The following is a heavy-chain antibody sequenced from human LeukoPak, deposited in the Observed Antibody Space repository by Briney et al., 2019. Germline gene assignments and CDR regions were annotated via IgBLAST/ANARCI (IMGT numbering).Heavy chain of an antibody. J-gene: IGHJ6*03. CDR3: ARASGDSCTSSTCFKSLYYYYMDV. Sequence: ASVKVSCKASGYTFTGYYMHWVRQAPGQGLEWMGRINPNSGGTNYAQKFQGRATMTRDTSISTAYMELNRLRSDDTAVYYCARASGDSCTSSTCFKSLYYYYMDVWGKGTTVTVSS. D-gene: IGHD2-2*01. V-gene: IGHV1-2*06. CDR1: GYTFTGYY. CDR2: INPNSGGT.